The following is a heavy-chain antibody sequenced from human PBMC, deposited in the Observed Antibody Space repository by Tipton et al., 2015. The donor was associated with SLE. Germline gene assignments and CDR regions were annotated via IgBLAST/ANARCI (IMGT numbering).Heavy chain of an antibody. CDR1: AGSISSGTYF. J-gene: IGHJ4*02. D-gene: IGHD6-13*01. CDR3: ARWGQQLATFDY. V-gene: IGHV4-31*03. CDR2: IYHRGST. Sequence: TLSLTCTVSAGSISSGTYFWSWIRQRPGKGLEGIGYIYHRGSTYYNPSLKSRVTISVDTSKNQFSLKLTSVTAADTAVYHCARWGQQLATFDYWGQGTLVTVSS.